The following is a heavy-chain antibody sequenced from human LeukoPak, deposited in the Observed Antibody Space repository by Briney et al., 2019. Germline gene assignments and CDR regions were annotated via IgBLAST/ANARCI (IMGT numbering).Heavy chain of an antibody. CDR3: ARIQQLVGTVDY. D-gene: IGHD6-13*01. J-gene: IGHJ4*02. CDR2: IYTSGST. V-gene: IGHV4-4*07. CDR1: GGSISSYY. Sequence: RTSETLSLTCTVSGGSISSYYWSWIRQPAGKGLEWIGRIYTSGSTNYNPSLKSRVTMSVDTSKNQFSLKLSSVTAADTAVYYCARIQQLVGTVDYWGQGTLVTVSS.